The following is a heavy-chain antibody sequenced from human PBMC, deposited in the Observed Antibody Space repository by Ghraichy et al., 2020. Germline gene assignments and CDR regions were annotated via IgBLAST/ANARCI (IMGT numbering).Heavy chain of an antibody. J-gene: IGHJ4*02. D-gene: IGHD6-25*01. Sequence: GESLNISCSTSGFTFGSYAMSWVRQAPGKGLEWVALIGRGGDGIFYADSVKGRFTISRDNSKNTLFLHMNSLSVGDTAVYNCARAGDWEGSGYFYLDYWGQGTLVTVSS. CDR1: GFTFGSYA. V-gene: IGHV3-23*01. CDR2: IGRGGDGI. CDR3: ARAGDWEGSGYFYLDY.